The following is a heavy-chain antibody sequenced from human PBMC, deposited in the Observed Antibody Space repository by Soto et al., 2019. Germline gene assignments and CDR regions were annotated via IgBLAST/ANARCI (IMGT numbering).Heavy chain of an antibody. CDR3: AIGGRIAVAATSVYYFDE. CDR1: GYSVSSNSGA. V-gene: IGHV6-1*01. Sequence: SQTLSLTCVISGYSVSSNSGAWNWIRQSPSRGLEWLGRTYYRSRWYNDYAVSVKSRITINPDTSKNQFSLQLNSVTPEDTAVYYYAIGGRIAVAATSVYYFDEWGKGNLVTFSS. D-gene: IGHD6-19*01. CDR2: TYYRSRWYN. J-gene: IGHJ4*02.